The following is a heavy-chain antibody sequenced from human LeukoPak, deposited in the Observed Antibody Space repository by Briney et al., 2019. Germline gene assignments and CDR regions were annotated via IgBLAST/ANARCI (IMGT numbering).Heavy chain of an antibody. CDR1: GYTFTNYG. CDR3: ARGQISSSLPD. D-gene: IGHD6-6*01. J-gene: IGHJ4*02. CDR2: ISTYNGNT. V-gene: IGHV1-18*01. Sequence: GASVKVSCKASGYTFTNYGITWVRQAPGQGLEWMGWISTYNGNTNYGQKLQGRVTMTTDTSTSTAYMELRSLRSDDTAVYYCARGQISSSLPDWGQGTLVTVSP.